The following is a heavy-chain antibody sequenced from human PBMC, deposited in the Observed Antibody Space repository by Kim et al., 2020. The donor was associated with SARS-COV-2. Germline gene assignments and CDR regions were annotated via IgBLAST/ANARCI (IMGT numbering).Heavy chain of an antibody. Sequence: ASVKVSCKASGYTFTSYAMNWVRQAPGQGLEWMGWINTNTGNPTYAQGFTGRFVFSLDTSVSTAYLQISSLKAEDTAVYYCASSGALVLKYLQNLVGCSSTSCYPRDPHDAFDIWGQGTMVTVSS. D-gene: IGHD2-2*01. CDR1: GYTFTSYA. J-gene: IGHJ3*02. CDR3: ASSGALVLKYLQNLVGCSSTSCYPRDPHDAFDI. V-gene: IGHV7-4-1*02. CDR2: INTNTGNP.